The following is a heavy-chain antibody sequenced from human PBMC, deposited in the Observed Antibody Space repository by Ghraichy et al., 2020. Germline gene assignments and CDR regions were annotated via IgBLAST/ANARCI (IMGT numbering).Heavy chain of an antibody. D-gene: IGHD6-13*01. CDR2: IYSGGNT. CDR1: GFTVSTDY. Sequence: GGSLRLSCTASGFTVSTDYLSWVRQPPGKGLEWVSVIYSGGNTYYADSVKGRFTISRHSSKNTLYLQMNSLRAEDTAVYYCARMRSVRGYPQAIDNWGQGTLVTVSS. V-gene: IGHV3-53*04. J-gene: IGHJ4*02. CDR3: ARMRSVRGYPQAIDN.